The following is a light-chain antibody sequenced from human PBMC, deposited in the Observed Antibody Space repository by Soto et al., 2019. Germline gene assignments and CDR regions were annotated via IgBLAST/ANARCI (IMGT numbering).Light chain of an antibody. CDR2: WAS. J-gene: IGKJ2*01. CDR3: QQYYSTMYT. CDR1: QSVFYSSNNRDS. V-gene: IGKV4-1*01. Sequence: DIVMTQSPDSLAVSLGERATINCKSSQSVFYSSNNRDSLAWYQQKPGLPPKLLIYWASIRASGVPDRFSGGGSGTDFTLTISSLHAEDVAVYYCQQYYSTMYTFGQGTKVDIK.